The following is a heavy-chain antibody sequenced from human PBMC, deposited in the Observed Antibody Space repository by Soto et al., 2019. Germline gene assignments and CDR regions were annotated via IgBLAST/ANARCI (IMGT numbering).Heavy chain of an antibody. CDR3: AKDLSKGGGSVLGN. Sequence: EVQLLESGGGLVQPGESLRLSCAASGFTFGSYAMSWVRQAPGKGLEWVAAISGRGDNTYYIDSVKGRFTISRDNSRNALHLQMNSPRAEDTAVYICAKDLSKGGGSVLGNCGRGIQVTFSS. V-gene: IGHV3-23*01. D-gene: IGHD2-15*01. J-gene: IGHJ4*02. CDR1: GFTFGSYA. CDR2: ISGRGDNT.